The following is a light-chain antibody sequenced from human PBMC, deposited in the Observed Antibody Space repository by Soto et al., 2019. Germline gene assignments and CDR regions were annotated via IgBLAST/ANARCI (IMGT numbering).Light chain of an antibody. CDR1: HNDIGTYDY. CDR3: SSFTSNRIYV. CDR2: GVT. J-gene: IGLJ1*01. Sequence: QSALTQPTSVSGSPGQSITISCTGNHNDIGTYDYVSWYQQHPGRAPSLLIHGVTTRPSGISDRFSASKSGLTASLTISGLQPEDEADYYCSSFTSNRIYVFGPGTKVTVL. V-gene: IGLV2-14*03.